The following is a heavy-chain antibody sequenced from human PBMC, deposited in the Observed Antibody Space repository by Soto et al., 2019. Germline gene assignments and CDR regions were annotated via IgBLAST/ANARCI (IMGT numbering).Heavy chain of an antibody. CDR2: ISSSDTST. D-gene: IGHD2-2*01. CDR3: ARVASGSSTSLLLSGYYYYYGMDV. CDR1: GFTFSSYD. J-gene: IGHJ6*02. V-gene: IGHV3-23*01. Sequence: SGGSLRLSCAASGFTFSSYDMNWVRQAPGKGLEWVSGISSSDTSTCYADSVEGRFTISRGNAKNTLYLQMNSLRAEDTAVYYCARVASGSSTSLLLSGYYYYYGMDVWGQGTTVTVSS.